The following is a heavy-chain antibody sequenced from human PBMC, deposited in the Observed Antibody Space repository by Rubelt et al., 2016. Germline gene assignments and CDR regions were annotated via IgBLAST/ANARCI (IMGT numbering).Heavy chain of an antibody. CDR1: GGSISSYY. V-gene: IGHV4-4*07. CDR3: ARRVDGDCTTTSCCIDY. Sequence: QVQLQESGPGLVKPSETLSLTCTVSGGSISSYYWSWIRQPAGKGLEWIGRIYTSGSTNYNPSLKSRVIISVDTSKSQFSLKLTSVADADTARYYCARRVDGDCTTTSCCIDYWGQGVLATVSS. J-gene: IGHJ4*02. CDR2: IYTSGST. D-gene: IGHD2-2*01.